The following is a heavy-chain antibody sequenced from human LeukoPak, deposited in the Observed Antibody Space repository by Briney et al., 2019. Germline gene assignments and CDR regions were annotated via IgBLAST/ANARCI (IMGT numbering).Heavy chain of an antibody. CDR1: GFTVSGNY. CDR2: IYSGADT. J-gene: IGHJ5*02. Sequence: PGGSLTLSCAASGFTVSGNYMSWVRQAPGKGLEWVSVIYSGADTYYADSVKGRFTISRHSSQNTVYLQMNSLRAEDTAVYYCARAQYCSGGSCYSGTLGSWGQGTLVTVSS. V-gene: IGHV3-53*04. D-gene: IGHD2-15*01. CDR3: ARAQYCSGGSCYSGTLGS.